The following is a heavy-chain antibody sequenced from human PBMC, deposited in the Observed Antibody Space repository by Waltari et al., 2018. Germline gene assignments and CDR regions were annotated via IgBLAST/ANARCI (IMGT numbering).Heavy chain of an antibody. CDR1: GASLTTYY. Sequence: QVQLQESGPGLVKPSETLSLSCTVSGASLTTYYWSWIRRPPGKGREYIGYIHASWDTNYSPSLRSRVSMSLDTSKNQFSLKISSVTAADSAVYYCARVHGSESPLAWGTDVWGQGTAVTVSS. V-gene: IGHV4-59*01. J-gene: IGHJ6*02. D-gene: IGHD2-21*01. CDR2: IHASWDT. CDR3: ARVHGSESPLAWGTDV.